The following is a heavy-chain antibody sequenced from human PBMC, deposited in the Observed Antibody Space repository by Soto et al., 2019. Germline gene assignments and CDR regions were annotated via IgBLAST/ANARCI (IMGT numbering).Heavy chain of an antibody. D-gene: IGHD6-19*01. CDR1: GFSSGDYG. J-gene: IGHJ3*02. CDR3: VKDNFYSSLSGGAFDI. CDR2: ISWNSDNI. Sequence: GGSLRLSCADSGFSSGDYGMHWVRQAPGKGLEWVSGISWNSDNIGYADSVKGRFTISRDNAKNALYLQMNSLRAEDTALYYCVKDNFYSSLSGGAFDIWGQGTMVTVSS. V-gene: IGHV3-9*02.